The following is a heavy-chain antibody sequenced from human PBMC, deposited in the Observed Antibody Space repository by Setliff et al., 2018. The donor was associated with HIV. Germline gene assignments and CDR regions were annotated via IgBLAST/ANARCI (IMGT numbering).Heavy chain of an antibody. CDR3: ARDKGRPHYYDGTGSYRSDALDI. CDR1: GDSLRGGDYY. J-gene: IGHJ3*02. D-gene: IGHD3-22*01. CDR2: VSHTGYT. Sequence: PSETLSLTCSVSGDSLRGGDYYYNWIRQSPEKGLEWIGYVSHTGYTYYNPSLKSRVDMSLDISKNQFSLNVSFVTAADTAVYYCARDKGRPHYYDGTGSYRSDALDIWGQGTMVTVSS. V-gene: IGHV4-30-4*08.